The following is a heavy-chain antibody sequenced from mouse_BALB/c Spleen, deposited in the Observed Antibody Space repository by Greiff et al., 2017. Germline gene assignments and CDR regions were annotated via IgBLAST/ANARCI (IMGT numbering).Heavy chain of an antibody. CDR3: ARGRGAMDY. CDR2: IYPGDGDT. J-gene: IGHJ4*01. CDR1: GYAFSSYW. Sequence: VKVVESGAELVRPGSSVKISCKASGYAFSSYWMNWVKQRPGQGLEWIGQIYPGDGDTNYNGKFKGKATLTADKSSSTAYMQLSSLTSEDSAVYFCARGRGAMDYWGQGTSVTVSS. V-gene: IGHV1-80*01.